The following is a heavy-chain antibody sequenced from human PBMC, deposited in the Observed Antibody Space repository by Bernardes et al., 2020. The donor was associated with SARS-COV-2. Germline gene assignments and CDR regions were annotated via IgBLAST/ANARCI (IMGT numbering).Heavy chain of an antibody. J-gene: IGHJ4*02. CDR3: VRALHATAFDY. CDR2: IFYSGST. D-gene: IGHD2-15*01. CDR1: GGSIISGSYY. Sequence: ETLSLTCTVSGGSIISGSYYWSWIRQPPGKGLEWIGYIFYSGSTNYDSSLKSRVTISVDTSKNQFSLQLSSVTAADTAVYYCVRALHATAFDYWGQGNLVIVSS. V-gene: IGHV4-61*01.